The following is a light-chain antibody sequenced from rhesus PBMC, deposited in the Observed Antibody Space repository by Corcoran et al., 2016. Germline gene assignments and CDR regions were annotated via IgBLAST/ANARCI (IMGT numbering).Light chain of an antibody. Sequence: QTALTQPPSVSGSPGQWVTISCTGTNSDIGGSNYVSWYQQHPGKAPKFIIYDVSKRPSGVSDRFSGSKSGNTASLTISGLQAGDEADYHCSSYGGSIRDIFGSGTRLTVL. CDR3: SSYGGSIRDI. J-gene: IGLJ1*01. CDR1: NSDIGGSNY. CDR2: DVS. V-gene: IGLV2-23*01.